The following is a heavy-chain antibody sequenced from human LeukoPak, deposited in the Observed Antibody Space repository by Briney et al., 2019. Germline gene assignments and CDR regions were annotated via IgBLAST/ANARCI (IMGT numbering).Heavy chain of an antibody. CDR3: ARDRGLNDFDY. D-gene: IGHD3/OR15-3a*01. J-gene: IGHJ4*02. CDR1: GFTFSSYA. CDR2: ISGSGGST. V-gene: IGHV3-23*01. Sequence: GGSLRLSCAASGFTFSSYAMSWVRQAPGKGLEWVSAISGSGGSTYYADSVKGRFTISRDNAKNSLYLQMNSLRAEDTAGYYCARDRGLNDFDYWGQGTLVTVSS.